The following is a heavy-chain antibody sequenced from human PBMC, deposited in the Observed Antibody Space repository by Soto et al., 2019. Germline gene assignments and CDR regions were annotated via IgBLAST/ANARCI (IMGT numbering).Heavy chain of an antibody. CDR3: ARGSPTTTPFDY. D-gene: IGHD4-4*01. Sequence: ASVKVSCKASGYTFTDYYMHWVRQAPGQGLEWMGWINPNNGGASYAQKFEGWVTMTRDTSISTAYMEVRRLTSDDTAVYYCARGSPTTTPFDYWGQGTLVTVSS. CDR1: GYTFTDYY. V-gene: IGHV1-2*04. J-gene: IGHJ4*02. CDR2: INPNNGGA.